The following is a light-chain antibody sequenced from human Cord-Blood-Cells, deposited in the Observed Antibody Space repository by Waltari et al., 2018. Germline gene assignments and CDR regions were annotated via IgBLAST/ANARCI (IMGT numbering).Light chain of an antibody. J-gene: IGLJ2*01. CDR2: VVS. Sequence: QSALTQPASVSGSPGQSITISCTGTSSAVGGYNYVSCYQQHPGKAPKRMIYVVSNRPSGVSNRFSGSKSGNTASLTISGLQAEDEADYYCSSYTRSSTVVFGGGTKLTVL. V-gene: IGLV2-14*01. CDR3: SSYTRSSTVV. CDR1: SSAVGGYNY.